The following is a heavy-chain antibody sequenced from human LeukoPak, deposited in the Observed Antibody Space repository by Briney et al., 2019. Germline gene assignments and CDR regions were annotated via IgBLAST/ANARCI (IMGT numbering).Heavy chain of an antibody. CDR2: ISPYNGNT. J-gene: IGHJ4*02. CDR3: ARGVERGHVDY. D-gene: IGHD1-1*01. CDR1: GYKFTNYG. V-gene: IGHV1-18*01. Sequence: ASVKVSCKASGYKFTNYGISWVRQAPGQGLEWMGWISPYNGNTIYAQKLQGRVTMTTDTSTSTAYMELRSLRSDDTAVYYCARGVERGHVDYWGQGTLVTVSS.